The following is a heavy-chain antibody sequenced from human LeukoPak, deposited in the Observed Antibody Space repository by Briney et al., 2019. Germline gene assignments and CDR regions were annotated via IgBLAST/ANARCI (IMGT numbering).Heavy chain of an antibody. CDR2: MNPNSGNT. D-gene: IGHD2-15*01. CDR1: GYTFTSHD. Sequence: GASVKVSCKASGYTFTSHDINWVRQATGQGLEWMGWMNPNSGNTGYAQKFQGRVTMTRNTSISTAYMELSSLRSEDTAVYYCARGQCSGGSCYSSPLGYWGQGTLVTVSS. CDR3: ARGQCSGGSCYSSPLGY. V-gene: IGHV1-8*01. J-gene: IGHJ4*02.